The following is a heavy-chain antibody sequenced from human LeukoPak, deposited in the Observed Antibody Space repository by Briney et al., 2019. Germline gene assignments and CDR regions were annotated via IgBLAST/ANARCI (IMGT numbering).Heavy chain of an antibody. V-gene: IGHV4-39*01. D-gene: IGHD5-12*01. J-gene: IGHJ4*02. CDR1: GGSISSSSYY. CDR2: IYYSGST. CDR3: ARPASGYAQGVYVY. Sequence: SETLSLTCTVSGGSISSSSYYWGWIRQPPGKGLEWIGSIYYSGSTYYNPSLKSRVTISVDTSKNQFSLKLSSVTAADTAVYYCARPASGYAQGVYVYWGQGTLVTVSS.